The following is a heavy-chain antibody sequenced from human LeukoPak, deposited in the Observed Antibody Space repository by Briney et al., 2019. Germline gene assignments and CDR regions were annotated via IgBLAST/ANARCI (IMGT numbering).Heavy chain of an antibody. CDR3: AKGLDYYGSGSGMDV. D-gene: IGHD3-10*01. Sequence: PGGSLRLSCAASGFXFSSYGMHWVRQAPGKGLEWVAVISYDGSDKYYADSVKGRFTISRDNSKNTLYLQMNSLRAEDTAVYYCAKGLDYYGSGSGMDVWGQGTTVTVSS. J-gene: IGHJ6*02. CDR2: ISYDGSDK. V-gene: IGHV3-30*18. CDR1: GFXFSSYG.